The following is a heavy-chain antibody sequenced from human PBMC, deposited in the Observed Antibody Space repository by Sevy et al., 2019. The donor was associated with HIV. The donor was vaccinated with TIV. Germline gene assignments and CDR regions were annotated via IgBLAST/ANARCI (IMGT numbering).Heavy chain of an antibody. CDR2: IWYDGSNK. Sequence: GGSLRLSCAASGFTFSSYGMHWVRQAPGKGLEWVAVIWYDGSNKYYADSVKGRFTISRDNSKNTLYLQMNGLRAGDTAVYYCARERGFGDSYGYSNGGDYYGMDVWGQGTTVTVSS. CDR3: ARERGFGDSYGYSNGGDYYGMDV. J-gene: IGHJ6*02. D-gene: IGHD5-18*01. V-gene: IGHV3-33*01. CDR1: GFTFSSYG.